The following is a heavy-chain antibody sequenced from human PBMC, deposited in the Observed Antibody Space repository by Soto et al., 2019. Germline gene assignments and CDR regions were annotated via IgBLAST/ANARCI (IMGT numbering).Heavy chain of an antibody. CDR3: ARDSWGQPDYYFDY. CDR2: ISSSSSYT. CDR1: VFTFSDYY. J-gene: IGHJ4*02. V-gene: IGHV3-11*06. D-gene: IGHD3-16*01. Sequence: RGALLVSCAASVFTFSDYYMSWIRQAPGKGLEWVSYISSSSSYTNYADSVKGRFTISRDNAKNSLYLQMNSLRAEDTAVYYCARDSWGQPDYYFDYWGQGTMVTVSS.